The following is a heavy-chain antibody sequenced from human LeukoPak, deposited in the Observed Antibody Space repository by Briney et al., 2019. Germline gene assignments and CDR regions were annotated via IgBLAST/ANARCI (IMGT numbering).Heavy chain of an antibody. V-gene: IGHV3-23*01. CDR1: RFTFSSYA. Sequence: GGSLRLSCAASRFTFSSYAVSWVRQAPGKGLEWVSAISGSGGSTYYADSVKGRFTISRDNSKNTLYLQMNSLRAEDTAVYYCAKDSLTTVVTYFDYWGQGTLVTVSS. D-gene: IGHD4-23*01. CDR3: AKDSLTTVVTYFDY. CDR2: ISGSGGST. J-gene: IGHJ4*02.